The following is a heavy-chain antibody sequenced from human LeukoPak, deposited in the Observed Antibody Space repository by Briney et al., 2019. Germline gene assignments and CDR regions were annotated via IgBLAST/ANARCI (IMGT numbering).Heavy chain of an antibody. J-gene: IGHJ6*02. CDR3: ARGPTVTFNYHYGMDV. D-gene: IGHD4-17*01. CDR1: GFTFSSYG. V-gene: IGHV3-33*01. Sequence: GRSLRLSCAASGFTFSSYGMHWVRQAPGKGLEWVAVIWYDGSNKYYADSVKGRFTISRDNSKNTLYLQMNSLKTEDTAVYYCARGPTVTFNYHYGMDVWGQGTTVTVSS. CDR2: IWYDGSNK.